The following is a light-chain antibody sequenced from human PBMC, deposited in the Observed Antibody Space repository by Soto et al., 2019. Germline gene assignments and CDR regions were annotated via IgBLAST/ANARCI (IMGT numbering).Light chain of an antibody. J-gene: IGKJ2*01. Sequence: EIVMTQSPANLSVSPGERATLSCRASQSVSSNLAWYQQKPGQGPRLLIYGASTRATSSPARFSGSGSGTEFTPSITGLQSEDVALYYYQQDNKWPPYTFGPGTKLEIK. CDR1: QSVSSN. CDR2: GAS. V-gene: IGKV3-15*01. CDR3: QQDNKWPPYT.